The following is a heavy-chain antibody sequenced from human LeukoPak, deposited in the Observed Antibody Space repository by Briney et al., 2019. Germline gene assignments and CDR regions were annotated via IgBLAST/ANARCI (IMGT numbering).Heavy chain of an antibody. J-gene: IGHJ4*02. CDR2: INPHSGKT. D-gene: IGHD6-13*01. Sequence: ASVKVSCKTSGYPFRNYDINWVRQATGQGLEWMGWINPHSGKTGYAQKFQGRVTMTTDTSANTAYMDLSSLRSDDTAVYYCARGIAAFFDYWGQGTLVTVSS. CDR3: ARGIAAFFDY. V-gene: IGHV1-8*01. CDR1: GYPFRNYD.